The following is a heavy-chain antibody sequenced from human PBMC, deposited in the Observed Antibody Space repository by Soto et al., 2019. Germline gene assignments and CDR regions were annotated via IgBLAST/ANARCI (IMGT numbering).Heavy chain of an antibody. CDR2: IYYSGST. Sequence: QLQLQESGPGLVKPSETLSLTCSVSGGSISSSSYFWGWIRQPPGKGLEWIGSIYYSGSTYYNPSLKSRVTVSVATSKNQCSLKLSSVTAADPAVYYCARHRSDFWFDPWGQGTLVTVSS. CDR1: GGSISSSSYF. J-gene: IGHJ5*02. V-gene: IGHV4-39*01. D-gene: IGHD2-21*02. CDR3: ARHRSDFWFDP.